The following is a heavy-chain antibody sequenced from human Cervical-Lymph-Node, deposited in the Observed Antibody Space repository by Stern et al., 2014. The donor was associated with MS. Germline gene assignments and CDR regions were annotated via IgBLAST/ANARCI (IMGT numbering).Heavy chain of an antibody. CDR2: IYPCASST. J-gene: IGHJ4*02. Sequence: EVQLVQSGAEVKKPGESLKISCKLSGYSFTIYYIAWVRQMPGKGLEWMWVIYPCASSTTYSPSFQGKATSPADKSITTAYLQWSSLRASDTAMYYCARHVQGFDYWGQGTLVTVSS. V-gene: IGHV5-51*01. CDR1: GYSFTIYY. CDR3: ARHVQGFDY.